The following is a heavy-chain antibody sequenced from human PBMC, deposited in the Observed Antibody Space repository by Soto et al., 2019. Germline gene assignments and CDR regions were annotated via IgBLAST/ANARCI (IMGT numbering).Heavy chain of an antibody. J-gene: IGHJ3*02. Sequence: EVPLVESGGGLVKPGGSLRLSCAASGFTFSSYSMNWVRQAPGKGLEWVSSISSSSSYIYYADSVKGRFTISRDNAKNSLYLQMNSLRAEDTAVYYCAREGNGGNSEAAFDIWGQGTMVTVSS. CDR3: AREGNGGNSEAAFDI. CDR1: GFTFSSYS. CDR2: ISSSSSYI. D-gene: IGHD2-21*02. V-gene: IGHV3-21*01.